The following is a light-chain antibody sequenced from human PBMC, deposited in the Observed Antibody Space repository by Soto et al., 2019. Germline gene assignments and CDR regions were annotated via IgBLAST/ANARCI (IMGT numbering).Light chain of an antibody. Sequence: QSALTQPASVSGSPGQSITISCTGTSSDVGGYNSVSWYQQEPGKAPKLLIYEVNNRFSGVSNRFSGSKSGNTASLTISGLLTEDEADYYCSSYTTTNTYVFGTGT. CDR3: SSYTTTNTYV. V-gene: IGLV2-14*01. J-gene: IGLJ1*01. CDR2: EVN. CDR1: SSDVGGYNS.